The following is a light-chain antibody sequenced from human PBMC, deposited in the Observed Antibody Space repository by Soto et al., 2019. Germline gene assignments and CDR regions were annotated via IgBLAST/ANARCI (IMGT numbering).Light chain of an antibody. CDR2: AAS. J-gene: IGKJ1*01. CDR1: QSISSW. Sequence: DIQMTQSPSTLSASVGDRVTITCRASQSISSWLAWYQQKPGKAPKRLIYAASSLQSGVPSRFSGSGSGTDFTLAISSLQPEDSATYYCLQDINYPWTFGQGTKVDIK. CDR3: LQDINYPWT. V-gene: IGKV1-5*01.